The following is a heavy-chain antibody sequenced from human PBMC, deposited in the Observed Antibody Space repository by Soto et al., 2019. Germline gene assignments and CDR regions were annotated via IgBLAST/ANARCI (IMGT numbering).Heavy chain of an antibody. V-gene: IGHV3-23*01. Sequence: GESQIISCAASGFTFSSYAMSWVRQPPGKGLEWVSGISGSATNTYYADSVKGRFTISRDDSKSTLYLQMNSLRAEDTAIYYCAKRSSYSIGWYFDYWGQGTLVTGSS. J-gene: IGHJ4*02. CDR2: ISGSATNT. D-gene: IGHD6-19*01. CDR1: GFTFSSYA. CDR3: AKRSSYSIGWYFDY.